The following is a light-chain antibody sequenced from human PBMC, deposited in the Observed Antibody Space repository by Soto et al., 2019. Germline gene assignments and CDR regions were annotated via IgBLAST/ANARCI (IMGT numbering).Light chain of an antibody. J-gene: IGKJ1*01. Sequence: DIQMTQSPSTLSASVGDRVTITCRASQSISSWLAWYQQKPGKAPKLLFYAASTLQSGVPSRFSGSGSGTDFTLTISGLQPDDFATYYCQQLFSYPWTFGQGTKVDIK. CDR3: QQLFSYPWT. CDR1: QSISSW. CDR2: AAS. V-gene: IGKV1-5*01.